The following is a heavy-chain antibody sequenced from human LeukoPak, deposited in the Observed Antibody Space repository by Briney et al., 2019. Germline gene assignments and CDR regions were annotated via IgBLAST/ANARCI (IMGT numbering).Heavy chain of an antibody. CDR3: AKALGVGVSNFDY. J-gene: IGHJ4*02. D-gene: IGHD5/OR15-5a*01. V-gene: IGHV3-9*01. CDR2: ISWNSGSI. Sequence: HPGRSLRLSCAASGFTFDDYAMHWVRQAPGKGLERVSGISWNSGSIGYADSVKGRFTISRDNAKNSLYLQMNSLRAEDTALYYCAKALGVGVSNFDYWGQGTLVTVSS. CDR1: GFTFDDYA.